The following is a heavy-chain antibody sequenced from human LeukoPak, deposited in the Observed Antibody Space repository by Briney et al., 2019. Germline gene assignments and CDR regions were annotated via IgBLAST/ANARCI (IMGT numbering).Heavy chain of an antibody. J-gene: IGHJ4*02. D-gene: IGHD4-23*01. V-gene: IGHV4-38-2*02. CDR2: IYHSGST. CDR3: ARDYGGSSPFDY. CDR1: GYSISSGYY. Sequence: PSETLSLTCTVSGYSISSGYYWGWIRQPPGKGLEWIGSIYHSGSTYYNPSLKSRVTISVDTSKNQFSLKLNSVTAEDTAVYYCARDYGGSSPFDYWGQGTLVTVSS.